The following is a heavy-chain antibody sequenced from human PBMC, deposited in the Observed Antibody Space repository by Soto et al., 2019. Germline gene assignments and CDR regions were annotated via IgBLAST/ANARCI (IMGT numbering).Heavy chain of an antibody. V-gene: IGHV3-30-3*01. J-gene: IGHJ4*02. CDR1: GFTFRSYA. D-gene: IGHD3-9*01. Sequence: ESGGGVVQPGRSLRLSCAASGFTFRSYAMHWVRQAPGKGLEWVAVISFDGNDKYYADSVKGRFTISRDENENTLFLQMNSLRAEDTAVYYCARDRYLDSYAFDYWGQGTLVTVSS. CDR3: ARDRYLDSYAFDY. CDR2: ISFDGNDK.